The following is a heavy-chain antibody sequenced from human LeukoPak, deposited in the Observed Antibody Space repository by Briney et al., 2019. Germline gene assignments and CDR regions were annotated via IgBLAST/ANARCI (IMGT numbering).Heavy chain of an antibody. J-gene: IGHJ4*02. D-gene: IGHD3-10*01. CDR1: GGSISSYY. V-gene: IGHV4-59*01. CDR2: IYYSGST. Sequence: SETLSLTCTVSGGSISSYYWGWIRQPPGKGLEWIGYIYYSGSTNYNPSLKSRVTISVDTSKYQFSLKLSSVTAADTAVYCCARDREDYYGSGRQTYFDYWGQGTLVTVSS. CDR3: ARDREDYYGSGRQTYFDY.